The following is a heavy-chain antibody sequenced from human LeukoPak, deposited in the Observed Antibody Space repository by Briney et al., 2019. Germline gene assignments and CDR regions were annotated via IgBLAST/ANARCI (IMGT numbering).Heavy chain of an antibody. D-gene: IGHD2-2*01. CDR1: GGSISYYY. V-gene: IGHV4-59*08. J-gene: IGHJ3*02. Sequence: SETLSLTCTVSGGSISYYYWSWVRQPPGRGLEWVGYIHYTGSTNYNPSLKSRVTISVDTTTNQFSLKLSSVTAADTAVYYCARRKGSSTWTREAFDIWGQGTMVTVSS. CDR2: IHYTGST. CDR3: ARRKGSSTWTREAFDI.